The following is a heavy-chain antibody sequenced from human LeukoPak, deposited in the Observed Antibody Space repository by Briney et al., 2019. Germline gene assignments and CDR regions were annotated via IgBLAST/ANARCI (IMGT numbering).Heavy chain of an antibody. CDR2: ISCNSCSR. CDR1: GVTSADYA. D-gene: IGHD6-13*01. V-gene: IGHV3-9*02. Sequence: GGSLRVSSVASGVTSADYAMHWVRQAPGKGLEWVSGISCNSCSRGYADSVKGRFTISRNNAKNSLYLQMNSLRAEDTALYYCAKDTDGAAAGTTWGHWVQGTLVTVSS. J-gene: IGHJ4*02. CDR3: AKDTDGAAAGTTWGH.